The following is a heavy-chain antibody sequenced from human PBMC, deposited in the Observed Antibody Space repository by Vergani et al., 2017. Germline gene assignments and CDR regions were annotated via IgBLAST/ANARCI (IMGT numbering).Heavy chain of an antibody. CDR3: ARGALWWLRQMDS. J-gene: IGHJ4*02. CDR2: IYDSGDT. V-gene: IGHV4-59*01. Sequence: QVQLQESGPGLVKPSETLSLTCSVSGDSMNTYYWTWIRQPPGKGLEWIGYIYDSGDTKYNPSLKSRVTMSLDTYKNQFSLNLYSVTAADTAVYYCARGALWWLRQMDSWREGPLFTVSS. CDR1: GDSMNTYY. D-gene: IGHD2-21*01.